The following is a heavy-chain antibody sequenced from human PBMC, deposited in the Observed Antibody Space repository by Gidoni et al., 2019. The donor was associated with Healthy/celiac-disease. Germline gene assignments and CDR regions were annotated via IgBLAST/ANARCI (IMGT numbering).Heavy chain of an antibody. J-gene: IGHJ3*02. Sequence: QVQLVQSGAEVKKPGSSVKVSCKASGGTFSSYAISWVRQAPGQGLEWMGGIIPIFGTANYAQKFQGRVTITADESTSTAYMELSSLRSEDTAVYYCARDSGVAPAAILAYCGGDCYSDAFDIWGQGTMVTVSS. D-gene: IGHD2-21*02. CDR1: GGTFSSYA. V-gene: IGHV1-69*01. CDR2: IIPIFGTA. CDR3: ARDSGVAPAAILAYCGGDCYSDAFDI.